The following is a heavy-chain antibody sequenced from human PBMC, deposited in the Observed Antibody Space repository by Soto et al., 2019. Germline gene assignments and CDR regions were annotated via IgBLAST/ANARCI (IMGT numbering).Heavy chain of an antibody. V-gene: IGHV3-73*02. CDR1: GFTFSGSA. CDR3: TTQVPNYGILTGHQYGMDV. J-gene: IGHJ6*02. Sequence: EVQLVEPGGGLVQPGGSLKLSSAASGFTFSGSAMHWVRQASGKGLEWVGRIRSKANSYATAYAASVKGRFTISRDNSKNTSYLQMNSLKTEEMAVYYCTTQVPNYGILTGHQYGMDVWGQGTTVTVSS. D-gene: IGHD3-9*01. CDR2: IRSKANSYAT.